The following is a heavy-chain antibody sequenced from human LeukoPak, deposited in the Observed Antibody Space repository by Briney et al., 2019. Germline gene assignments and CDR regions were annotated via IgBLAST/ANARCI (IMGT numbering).Heavy chain of an antibody. D-gene: IGHD1-26*01. CDR3: ARYRFVVGATDSFDI. Sequence: GGSLRLSCGASGFTFDDYWMSWVRQAPGQGLEWVANINQDGSEKYYLDSAKGRFTISRDNAKNSLYLQMNSLRAEDTALYYCARYRFVVGATDSFDIWGQGTMVTVSS. CDR2: INQDGSEK. CDR1: GFTFDDYW. V-gene: IGHV3-7*01. J-gene: IGHJ3*02.